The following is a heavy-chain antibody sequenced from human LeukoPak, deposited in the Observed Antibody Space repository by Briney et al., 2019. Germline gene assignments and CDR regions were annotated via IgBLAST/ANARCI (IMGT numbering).Heavy chain of an antibody. J-gene: IGHJ4*02. CDR3: ARDPAVLGVYDSSGLDY. Sequence: PSETLSLTCTVSGGSIIGFYWSWIRQPAGKGLEWIGRIYTSGRTNYNPSLMSRVTMSVDTSKNQFSLKLSSVTAADTAVYYRARDPAVLGVYDSSGLDYWGQGTLVTVSS. D-gene: IGHD3-22*01. V-gene: IGHV4-4*07. CDR1: GGSIIGFY. CDR2: IYTSGRT.